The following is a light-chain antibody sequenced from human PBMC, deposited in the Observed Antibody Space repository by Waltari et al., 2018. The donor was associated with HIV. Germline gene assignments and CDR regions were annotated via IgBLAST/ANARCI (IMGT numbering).Light chain of an antibody. CDR2: KAS. CDR3: QQYNSYWT. J-gene: IGKJ1*01. V-gene: IGKV1-5*03. CDR1: QSIRSW. Sequence: DIQMTQSPSTLSASVGDRVTITCRASQSIRSWLAWYQQKPGKAPKLLIYKASSLESGVPSRFSSSESGTEFTLTISSLQPDDFATYYCQQYNSYWTFGQGTKVEIK.